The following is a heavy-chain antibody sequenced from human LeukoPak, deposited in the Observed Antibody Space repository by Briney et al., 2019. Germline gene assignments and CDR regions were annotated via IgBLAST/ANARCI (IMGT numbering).Heavy chain of an antibody. Sequence: PGGSLRLSCAASGFTFSTYSMHWVRQAPGKGLEYVSAISNNGGISYYANSVKGRFTISRDNSKNTLYLQMGSLRTEDMAVYYCARDRGTYPYYFDYWGQGTLVTVSS. CDR2: ISNNGGIS. CDR1: GFTFSTYS. D-gene: IGHD1-26*01. V-gene: IGHV3-64*01. CDR3: ARDRGTYPYYFDY. J-gene: IGHJ4*02.